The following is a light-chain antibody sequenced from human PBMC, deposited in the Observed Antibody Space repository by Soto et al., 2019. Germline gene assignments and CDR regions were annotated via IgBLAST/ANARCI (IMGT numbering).Light chain of an antibody. J-gene: IGKJ5*01. CDR1: QSVRSSY. CDR3: QQYNNWPPLT. Sequence: EVVLTQSPGTLSFSPGERVTLSCRASQSVRSSYLAWYQQKPGQAPSLLIYGASNRATGIADRFSGSGSGTDFTLTISSLQSEDFAVYYCQQYNNWPPLTFGQGTRLEI. V-gene: IGKV3-20*01. CDR2: GAS.